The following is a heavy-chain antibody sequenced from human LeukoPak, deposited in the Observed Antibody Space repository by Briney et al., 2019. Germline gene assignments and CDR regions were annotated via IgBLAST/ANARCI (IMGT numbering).Heavy chain of an antibody. CDR3: AKDSMVRGVIIPI. J-gene: IGHJ4*02. CDR1: GFTFRSYA. Sequence: GGSLRLSCAASGFTFRSYAMSWVRQAPGKGLEWVSAISGSAADTWYADSVKGRFTISRDNSKDTLYLQMISLRAEDTAVYYCAKDSMVRGVIIPIWGQGTPVTVSS. D-gene: IGHD3-10*01. CDR2: ISGSAADT. V-gene: IGHV3-23*01.